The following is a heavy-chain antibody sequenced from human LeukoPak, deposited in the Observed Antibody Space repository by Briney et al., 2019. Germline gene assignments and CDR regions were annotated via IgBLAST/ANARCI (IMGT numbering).Heavy chain of an antibody. CDR2: ISYDGSNI. V-gene: IGHV3-30*01. CDR1: GFTFSSYA. CDR3: ARGSSYYFDY. J-gene: IGHJ4*02. Sequence: PGWSLRLSCAASGFTFSSYAMHWVRQAPGKGLEWVAVISYDGSNIYYADSVKGRFTISRDNSKNTLYLQMNSLRAEDTAVYYCARGSSYYFDYWGQGTLVTVSS.